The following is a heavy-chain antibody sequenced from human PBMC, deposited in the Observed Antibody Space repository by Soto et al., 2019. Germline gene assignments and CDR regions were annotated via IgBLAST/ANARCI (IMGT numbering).Heavy chain of an antibody. V-gene: IGHV3-21*01. CDR1: GFTFRYHG. CDR2: ISSSSSYI. CDR3: AVLPGIAAATSPQH. D-gene: IGHD6-13*01. J-gene: IGHJ1*01. Sequence: GVLRLSCAASGFTFRYHGMSWVRQAPGKGLEWVSSISSSSSYIYYADSVKGRFTISRDNAKNSLYLQMNSLRAEDTAVYYCAVLPGIAAATSPQHWGQGTLVTVSS.